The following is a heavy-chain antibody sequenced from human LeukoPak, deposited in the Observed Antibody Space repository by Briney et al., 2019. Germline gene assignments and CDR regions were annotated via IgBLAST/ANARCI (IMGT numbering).Heavy chain of an antibody. D-gene: IGHD3-3*01. V-gene: IGHV4-39*06. CDR1: GGSISSSSYY. J-gene: IGHJ4*02. CDR2: IYYSGST. Sequence: PSETLSLTCNASGGSISSSSYYWGWIRQPPGKGLEWFGSIYYSGSTYYNPSLKSRATISVDTSKNQYTLKLSSVTAADTAVYYFARDFVGGNDTIFGVVIMSGYFDYWGQGTLVTVSS. CDR3: ARDFVGGNDTIFGVVIMSGYFDY.